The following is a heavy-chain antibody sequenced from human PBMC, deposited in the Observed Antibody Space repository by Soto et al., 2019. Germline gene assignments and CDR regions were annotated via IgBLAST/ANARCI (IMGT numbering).Heavy chain of an antibody. V-gene: IGHV3-33*01. CDR2: IWYDGSNK. D-gene: IGHD2-2*01. CDR1: GFTFSSYG. CDR3: ARICSSTSCSYGDY. J-gene: IGHJ4*02. Sequence: ESGGGVVQPGRSLRLSCAASGFTFSSYGMHWVRQAPGKGLEWVAVIWYDGSNKYYADSVKGRFTISRDNSKNTLYLQMNSLRAEDTAVYYCARICSSTSCSYGDYWGQGTLVTVSS.